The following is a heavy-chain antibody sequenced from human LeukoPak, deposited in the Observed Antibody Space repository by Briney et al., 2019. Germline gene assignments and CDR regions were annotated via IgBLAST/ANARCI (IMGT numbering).Heavy chain of an antibody. CDR2: ISAYNGNT. Sequence: ASVKVSCKGSGYSFTSYGISWVRQAPGQGLEWMGWISAYNGNTNYAQKLQGRVTMTTDTSTSTAYMELRSLRSDNTAVYYCAREGMGYYDFWIGSPPPPLDPWGQGTLVTVSS. CDR1: GYSFTSYG. CDR3: AREGMGYYDFWIGSPPPPLDP. D-gene: IGHD3-3*01. J-gene: IGHJ5*02. V-gene: IGHV1-18*01.